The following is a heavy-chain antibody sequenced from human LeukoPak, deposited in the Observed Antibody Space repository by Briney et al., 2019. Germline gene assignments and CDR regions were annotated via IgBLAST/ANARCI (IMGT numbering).Heavy chain of an antibody. CDR3: ARDRPFYGGEPQNYFDY. Sequence: GASVKVSCKASGYTFTGYYMHWVRQAPGQGLEWMGIINPSGGSTSYAQKFQGRVTMTRDTSTSTVYMELSSLRSEDTAVYYCARDRPFYGGEPQNYFDYWGQGTLVTVSS. V-gene: IGHV1-46*01. J-gene: IGHJ4*02. D-gene: IGHD4-23*01. CDR2: INPSGGST. CDR1: GYTFTGYY.